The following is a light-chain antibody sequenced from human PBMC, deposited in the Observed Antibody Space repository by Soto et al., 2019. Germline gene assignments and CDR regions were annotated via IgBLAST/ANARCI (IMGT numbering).Light chain of an antibody. CDR2: EGS. V-gene: IGLV2-23*01. CDR3: CSYAGSNTYV. CDR1: SSDVGNYNL. Sequence: QSALTQPASVSGSPGQSITISCTGTSSDVGNYNLVSWYQHHPGKAPKVMSYEGSKRPSGVSHRLSGFKSGNTASLTIAGLQAEDEADYHCCSYAGSNTYVFGTGTKLTVL. J-gene: IGLJ1*01.